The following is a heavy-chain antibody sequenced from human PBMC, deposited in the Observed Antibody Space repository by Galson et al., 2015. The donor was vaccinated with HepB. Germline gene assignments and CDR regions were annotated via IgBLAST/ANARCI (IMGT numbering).Heavy chain of an antibody. CDR1: GGSMRNYY. CDR2: LHYSGST. Sequence: TLSLTCAVSGGSMRNYYWSWIRQTPGKGLEWIAYLHYSGSTNYNPSLKSRATISIDTPKNHFSLRLSSMTAADTAVYYCARSSGWPRGELDIWGQGTMVTVSS. D-gene: IGHD6-19*01. J-gene: IGHJ3*02. CDR3: ARSSGWPRGELDI. V-gene: IGHV4-59*01.